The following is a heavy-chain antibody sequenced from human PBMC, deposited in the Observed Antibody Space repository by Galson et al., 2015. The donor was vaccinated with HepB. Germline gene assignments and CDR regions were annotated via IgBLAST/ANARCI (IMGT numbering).Heavy chain of an antibody. CDR1: GYTFISYG. Sequence: SVKVSCKASGYTFISYGISWVRQAPGQGLEWMGWISAYNGNTNYAQKLQGRVTMTTDTSTSTAYMELRSLRSDDTAVYYCARAHITMVRGVILEPEPFDYWGQGTLVTVSS. D-gene: IGHD3-10*01. J-gene: IGHJ4*02. V-gene: IGHV1-18*04. CDR3: ARAHITMVRGVILEPEPFDY. CDR2: ISAYNGNT.